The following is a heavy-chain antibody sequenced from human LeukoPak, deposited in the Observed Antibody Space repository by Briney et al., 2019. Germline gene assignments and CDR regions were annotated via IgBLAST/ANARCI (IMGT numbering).Heavy chain of an antibody. D-gene: IGHD6-19*01. J-gene: IGHJ5*02. CDR2: INPNSGGT. CDR1: GYTFTGYY. CDR3: ARGGPRQWLVIIGFDP. Sequence: PRASVKVSCKASGYTFTGYYMHWVRQAPGQGLEWMGWINPNSGGTNYAQKFQGRVTVTRDTSISTAYMELSRLRSDDTAVYYCARGGPRQWLVIIGFDPWGQGTLVTVSS. V-gene: IGHV1-2*02.